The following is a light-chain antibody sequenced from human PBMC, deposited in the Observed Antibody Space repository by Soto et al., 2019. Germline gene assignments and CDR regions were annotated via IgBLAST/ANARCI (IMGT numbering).Light chain of an antibody. J-gene: IGKJ4*01. V-gene: IGKV1-39*01. CDR2: AAS. CDR3: QQSYSTRLT. CDR1: QSISSY. Sequence: DIRMTQSPSSLSASVGDRVTITCRASQSISSYLNWYQQKPGKAPKLLIYAASSLQSGVPSRFSGSGSGTDFTLTISSLQPEDFATYYCQQSYSTRLTFGGGTMVDIK.